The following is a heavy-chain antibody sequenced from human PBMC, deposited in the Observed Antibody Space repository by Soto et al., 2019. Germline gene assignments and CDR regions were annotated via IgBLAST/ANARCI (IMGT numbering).Heavy chain of an antibody. V-gene: IGHV1-18*01. D-gene: IGHD2-15*01. Sequence: QVQLVQSGAEVKKPGASVKVSCKASGYTFTSYGISWVRQAPGQGLEWMGWIIAYNGNTNYAQKLQGRVTMTTDTSTSTGYMELRSLRSDDTAVYYCVVAAQPYYFDYWGQGTLVTASS. J-gene: IGHJ4*02. CDR3: VVAAQPYYFDY. CDR2: IIAYNGNT. CDR1: GYTFTSYG.